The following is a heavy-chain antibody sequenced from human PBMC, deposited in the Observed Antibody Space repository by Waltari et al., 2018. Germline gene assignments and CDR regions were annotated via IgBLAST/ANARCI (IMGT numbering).Heavy chain of an antibody. D-gene: IGHD1-1*01. Sequence: EVQLVESGGGLVQPGGSLRLSCAASGFTFSNYWMYWVRQGPGKGLVVVSIIISDGSSTTYADAVKGRFTISRDNAKNTLYLQMNSLRAEDTAVYYCARLSNWAGDYWGQGTLVTVSS. V-gene: IGHV3-74*01. CDR3: ARLSNWAGDY. CDR1: GFTFSNYW. J-gene: IGHJ4*02. CDR2: IISDGSST.